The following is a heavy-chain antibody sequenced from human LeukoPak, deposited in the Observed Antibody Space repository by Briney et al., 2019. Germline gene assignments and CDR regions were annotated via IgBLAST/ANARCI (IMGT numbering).Heavy chain of an antibody. CDR3: ARSTGDCSGGTCYSDFDC. J-gene: IGHJ4*02. CDR2: ISNNGTNK. CDR1: GFSFSYYA. Sequence: GGSLRLSCAASGFSFSYYAMHWVRQAPGKGLEWGAVISNNGTNKYYADSVKGRFTISRDNSKNTLYLQMNSLRAEDTAVYYCARSTGDCSGGTCYSDFDCWGQGTLVTVSS. V-gene: IGHV3-30*01. D-gene: IGHD2-15*01.